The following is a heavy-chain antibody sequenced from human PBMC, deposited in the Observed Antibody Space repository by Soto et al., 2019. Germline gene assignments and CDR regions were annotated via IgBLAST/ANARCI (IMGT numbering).Heavy chain of an antibody. Sequence: LRLSCAVSGFTFSSYAMSWVRQTPGKGLEWVSVLSSSGGTTFYADSVKGRFTISRDNSKNTLFLQMNSLRAEDTAVYYCAKHAAYSGNEIDYWGQGTLVTVSS. CDR1: GFTFSSYA. V-gene: IGHV3-23*01. CDR3: AKHAAYSGNEIDY. J-gene: IGHJ4*02. D-gene: IGHD5-12*01. CDR2: LSSSGGTT.